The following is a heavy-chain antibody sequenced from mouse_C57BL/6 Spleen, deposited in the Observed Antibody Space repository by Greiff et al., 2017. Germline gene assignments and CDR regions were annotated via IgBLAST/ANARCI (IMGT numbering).Heavy chain of an antibody. J-gene: IGHJ1*03. CDR2: IDPANGNT. CDR1: GFNIKNTY. D-gene: IGHD2-14*01. V-gene: IGHV14-3*01. Sequence: VQLKQSVAELVRPGASVKLSCTASGFNIKNTYMHWVKQRPEQGLEWIGRIDPANGNTKYAPKFQGKATITADTSSNTAYLQLSSLTSEDTAIYYCARWGTSSGKSYWYFDVWGTGTTVTVSS. CDR3: ARWGTSSGKSYWYFDV.